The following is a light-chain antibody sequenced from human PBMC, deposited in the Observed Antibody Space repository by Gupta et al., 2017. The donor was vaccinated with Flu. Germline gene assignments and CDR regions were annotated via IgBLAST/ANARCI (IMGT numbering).Light chain of an antibody. Sequence: QSALTQPASVSGPPGQSITISCTGTSSDVGNYNYVSWYQQHPGKAPKLMIYDVSNRPSGVSNRFSGSKSGNTASLTISGLQAEDEADYYCSSYTSSSTLLVFGGGTKLTVL. CDR1: SSDVGNYNY. CDR3: SSYTSSSTLLV. J-gene: IGLJ3*02. CDR2: DVS. V-gene: IGLV2-14*01.